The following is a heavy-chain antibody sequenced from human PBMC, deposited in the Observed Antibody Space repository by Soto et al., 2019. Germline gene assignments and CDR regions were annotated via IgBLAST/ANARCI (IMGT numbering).Heavy chain of an antibody. Sequence: SETLSLTCTVSGGSITSYYWNWIRQPPGKGLEWIGDIYHSGSTNYNPSLKSRVTISLDTSKSQFSLKLNPVTAADTAVYYCGSSLYYGSGSIHYWGPGTLVTVSS. CDR1: GGSITSYY. D-gene: IGHD3-10*01. J-gene: IGHJ4*02. CDR3: GSSLYYGSGSIHY. V-gene: IGHV4-59*01. CDR2: IYHSGST.